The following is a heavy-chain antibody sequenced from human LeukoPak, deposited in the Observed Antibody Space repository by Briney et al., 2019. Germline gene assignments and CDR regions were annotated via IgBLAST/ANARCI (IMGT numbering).Heavy chain of an antibody. Sequence: GGSLRLSCVASGFPFDVYWMSWVRQGPGKGLEWVANIKSDGSEEYYADSVKGRLTVSRDNAKNSLFLQMNRLRVEDTAVYYCAKERTVAGWYFDLWGRGTLVTVSS. CDR3: AKERTVAGWYFDL. V-gene: IGHV3-7*01. CDR1: GFPFDVYW. J-gene: IGHJ2*01. D-gene: IGHD6-19*01. CDR2: IKSDGSEE.